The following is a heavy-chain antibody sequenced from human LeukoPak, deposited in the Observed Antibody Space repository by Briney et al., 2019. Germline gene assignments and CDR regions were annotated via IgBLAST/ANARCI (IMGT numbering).Heavy chain of an antibody. CDR1: GYTLTELS. J-gene: IGHJ4*02. CDR3: ATYLTMIVVVTPGYFDY. Sequence: ASVKVSCKVSGYTLTELSMHWVRQAPGKGLEWMGGFDPEDGGTIYAQKFQGRVTMTEDTSTDTAYMELSSLRSEDTAVYYCATYLTMIVVVTPGYFDYWGQGTLVTVSS. V-gene: IGHV1-24*01. D-gene: IGHD3-22*01. CDR2: FDPEDGGT.